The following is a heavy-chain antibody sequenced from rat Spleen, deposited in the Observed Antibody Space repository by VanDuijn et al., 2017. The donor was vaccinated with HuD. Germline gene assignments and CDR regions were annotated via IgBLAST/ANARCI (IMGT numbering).Heavy chain of an antibody. CDR2: ISYDGSST. Sequence: EVQLVESGGGLVQPGRSMKLSCAASGFIFSDYYMAWVRQAPTKGLEWVATISYDGSSTYYRDSVKGRFTISRDNAKSTLYLQMDSLRSEDTATYYCARRRTGFDYWGQGVMVTVSS. CDR3: ARRRTGFDY. V-gene: IGHV5-7*01. CDR1: GFIFSDYY. J-gene: IGHJ2*01.